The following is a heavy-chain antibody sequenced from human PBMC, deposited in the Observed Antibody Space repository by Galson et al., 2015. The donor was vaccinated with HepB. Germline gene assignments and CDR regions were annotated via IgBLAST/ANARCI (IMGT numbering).Heavy chain of an antibody. CDR1: GFTFSSYG. Sequence: SLRLSCAGSGFTFSSYGIHWVRQAPGKGLEWVAVISYDGTNRYYADSVKGRFTISRDKYKDTVYLQMNSLTAEDMAVYYCARDHEQWLGKLGDHTGLDVWGQGTTVIVSS. CDR2: ISYDGTNR. V-gene: IGHV3-30*19. J-gene: IGHJ6*02. CDR3: ARDHEQWLGKLGDHTGLDV. D-gene: IGHD6-19*01.